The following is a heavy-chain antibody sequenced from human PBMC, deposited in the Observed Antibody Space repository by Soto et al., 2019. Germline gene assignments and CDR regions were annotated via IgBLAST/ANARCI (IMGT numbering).Heavy chain of an antibody. J-gene: IGHJ4*02. D-gene: IGHD2-15*01. Sequence: GGSLRLSCAASGFTFSSYSMNWVRQAPGKGLEWVSYISSSSTIYYADSVKGRFTISRDNAKNSLYLQMNSLRAEDTAVYYCARGFYCSGGSCYADGDFDYWGQGTLVTVSS. CDR1: GFTFSSYS. CDR3: ARGFYCSGGSCYADGDFDY. V-gene: IGHV3-48*01. CDR2: ISSSSTI.